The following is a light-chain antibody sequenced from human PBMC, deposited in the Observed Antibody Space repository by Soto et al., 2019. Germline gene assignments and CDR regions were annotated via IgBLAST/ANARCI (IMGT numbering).Light chain of an antibody. Sequence: DIQMTQSPSSPSTSVGGRVTITCRASQSISSYLNWYQQKPGKAPKLLIYAASSLQSGVPSRFSGSGSGTDFTLTISSLQPEDFATYYCQQSYSTPIVFGQGTRLEIK. V-gene: IGKV1-39*01. CDR2: AAS. CDR3: QQSYSTPIV. J-gene: IGKJ5*01. CDR1: QSISSY.